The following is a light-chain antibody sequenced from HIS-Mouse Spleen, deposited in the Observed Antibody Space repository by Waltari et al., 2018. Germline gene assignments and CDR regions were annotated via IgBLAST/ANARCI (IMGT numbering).Light chain of an antibody. CDR2: DAS. Sequence: RATLSCRASQGVSSYLAWYQQKPGQAPRLLIYDASNRATGIPARFSGSGSGTDFTLTISSLEPEDFAVYYCQQRSNWPPFTFGPGTKVDIK. J-gene: IGKJ3*01. V-gene: IGKV3-11*01. CDR3: QQRSNWPPFT. CDR1: QGVSSY.